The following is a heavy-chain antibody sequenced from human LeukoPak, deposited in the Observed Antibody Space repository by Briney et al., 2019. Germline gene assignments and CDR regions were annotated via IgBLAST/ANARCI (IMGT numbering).Heavy chain of an antibody. V-gene: IGHV3-64*01. Sequence: GGSLRLSCAASGFTISSDSMHWIRQAPGKGLEYVSAIGYGGDTYYANSLKGRFTISRDISKNTLYLQMGSLRPEDMAAYYCARVGGSGSFDSWGQGTLVSVSS. CDR3: ARVGGSGSFDS. J-gene: IGHJ4*02. D-gene: IGHD6-19*01. CDR1: GFTISSDS. CDR2: IGYGGDT.